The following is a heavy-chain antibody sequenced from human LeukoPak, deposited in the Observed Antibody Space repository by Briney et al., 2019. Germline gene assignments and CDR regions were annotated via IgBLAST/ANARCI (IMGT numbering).Heavy chain of an antibody. J-gene: IGHJ3*02. CDR1: GFNLRSYA. CDR2: ISGDGGTT. CDR3: ARGDTSLGGAFDT. V-gene: IGHV3-64*01. Sequence: PGGSLRLSCAASGFNLRSYAIHWVRQAPGKGLEHVSAISGDGGTTSYARSLKGRCTISRDNSKKMAYLQLGGLKTEDMAVYYCARGDTSLGGAFDTWGQGTMVTVSP. D-gene: IGHD3-16*01.